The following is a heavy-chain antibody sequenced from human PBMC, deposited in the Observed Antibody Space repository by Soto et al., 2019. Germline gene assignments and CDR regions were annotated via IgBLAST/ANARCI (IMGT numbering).Heavy chain of an antibody. CDR2: IYHSGST. Sequence: QVQLQESGPGLVKPSGTLSLTCAVSGGSISSSNWWSWVRQPPGKGLEWIGEIYHSGSTNYNPSLKVPVTXXVXKXXTQFSLKLSSVTAADTAVYYCAITMIVVVIIPFHYWGQGTLVTVSS. CDR3: AITMIVVVIIPFHY. D-gene: IGHD3-22*01. V-gene: IGHV4-4*02. CDR1: GGSISSSNW. J-gene: IGHJ4*02.